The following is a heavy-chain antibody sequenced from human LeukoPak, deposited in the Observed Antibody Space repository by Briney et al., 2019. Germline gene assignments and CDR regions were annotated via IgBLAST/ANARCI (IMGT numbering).Heavy chain of an antibody. CDR2: IYTSGST. CDR3: ARPLGVGGSYGARLRGFDP. D-gene: IGHD1-26*01. J-gene: IGHJ5*02. CDR1: GGSISSGSYY. Sequence: SETLSLTCTVSGGSISSGSYYWSWIRQPAGKGLEWIGRIYTSGSTNYNPSLKSRVTISVDTSKNQFSLKLSSVTAADTAVYYCARPLGVGGSYGARLRGFDPWGQGTLVTVSS. V-gene: IGHV4-61*02.